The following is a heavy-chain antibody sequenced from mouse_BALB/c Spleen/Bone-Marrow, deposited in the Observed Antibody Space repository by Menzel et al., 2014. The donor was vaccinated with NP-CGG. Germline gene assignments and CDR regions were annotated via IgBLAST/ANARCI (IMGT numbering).Heavy chain of an antibody. CDR2: INPDNSTI. V-gene: IGHV4-1*02. J-gene: IGHJ3*01. CDR3: GRVGYYGGFAY. D-gene: IGHD2-3*01. CDR1: GFDFSGFW. Sequence: EVKLLESGGGLVQPGGSLKLSCAASGFDFSGFWMGWVRQAPGKGLEWIGEINPDNSTINYTPSLKDRFIISRDNAKNTLYLQTSKVRSEDTALYYCGRVGYYGGFAYWGQGTLVTVSA.